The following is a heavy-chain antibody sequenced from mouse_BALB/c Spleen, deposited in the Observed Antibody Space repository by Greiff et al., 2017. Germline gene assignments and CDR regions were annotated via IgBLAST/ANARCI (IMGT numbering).Heavy chain of an antibody. V-gene: IGHV3-2*02. CDR3: ARGRGRPYWYFDV. CDR2: ISYSGST. Sequence: EVKLQESGPGLVKPSQSLSLTCTVTGYSITSDYAWNWIRQFPGNKLEWMGYISYSGSTSYNPSLKSRISITRDTSKNQFFLQLNSVTTEDTATYYCARGRGRPYWYFDVWGAGTTVTVSS. D-gene: IGHD1-1*01. J-gene: IGHJ1*01. CDR1: GYSITSDYA.